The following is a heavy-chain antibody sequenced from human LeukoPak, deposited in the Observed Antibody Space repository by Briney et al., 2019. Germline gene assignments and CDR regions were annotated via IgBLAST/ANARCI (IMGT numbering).Heavy chain of an antibody. CDR3: TTGRGSGWIFDY. Sequence: GGSLRLSCTASGFTFGDYAMSWFRQAPGKGLEWVGFIRSKAYGGTTEYAASVKGRFTISRDDSKNTLYLQMNSLKTEDTAVYYCTTGRGSGWIFDYWGQGTLVTVSS. CDR1: GFTFGDYA. CDR2: IRSKAYGGTT. V-gene: IGHV3-49*03. D-gene: IGHD6-19*01. J-gene: IGHJ4*02.